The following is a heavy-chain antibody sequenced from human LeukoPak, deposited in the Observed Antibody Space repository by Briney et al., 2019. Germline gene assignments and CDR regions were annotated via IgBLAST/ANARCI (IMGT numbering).Heavy chain of an antibody. D-gene: IGHD6-13*01. CDR2: IYPGDSET. CDR1: GYIFTSYW. CDR3: ARHKGIAAPDGDY. J-gene: IGHJ4*02. V-gene: IGHV5-51*01. Sequence: GESLKISCKGSGYIFTSYWIGWVRQMPGKGLEWMGIIYPGDSETRYSPSFQGQVTISADKSISTAYLQWSSLKASDTAMYYCARHKGIAAPDGDYWGQGTLVTVSS.